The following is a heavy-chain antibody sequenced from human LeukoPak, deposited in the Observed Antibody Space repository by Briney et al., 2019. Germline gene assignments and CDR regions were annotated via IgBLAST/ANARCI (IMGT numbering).Heavy chain of an antibody. V-gene: IGHV4-59*01. CDR1: GGSISRYY. D-gene: IGHD3-3*01. CDR2: IYYTGRA. J-gene: IGHJ4*02. Sequence: SETLSLTCTVSGGSISRYYWSWIRQPPGTGLEWIGYIYYTGRADYNPSLKSRVSMSVDTSKNQLSLRVNSMTAADTAVYYCARGDFWSGAPTDWGQGTLVTVSS. CDR3: ARGDFWSGAPTD.